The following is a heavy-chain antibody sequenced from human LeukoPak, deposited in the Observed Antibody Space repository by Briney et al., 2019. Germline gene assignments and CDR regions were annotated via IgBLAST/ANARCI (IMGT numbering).Heavy chain of an antibody. CDR2: ISSSSSPI. CDR3: ARGGGPLDY. J-gene: IGHJ4*02. Sequence: GGSLRLSCAASGFTFSDYNMNWVRQAPGKGLEWVSYISSSSSPIYYADSVKGRFTISRDNAKNSLYLQMNSLRAEDTAVYYCARGGGPLDYWGQGTLVTVSS. CDR1: GFTFSDYN. D-gene: IGHD3-16*01. V-gene: IGHV3-48*01.